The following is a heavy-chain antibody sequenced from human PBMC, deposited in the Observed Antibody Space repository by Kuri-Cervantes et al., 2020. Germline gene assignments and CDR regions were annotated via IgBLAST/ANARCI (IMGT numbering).Heavy chain of an antibody. V-gene: IGHV4-39*07. CDR3: ARGLSVAAGKDGWFDP. CDR1: GGSISSSSYY. Sequence: SESLSLTCTVSGGSISSSSYYWGWNRQPPGKGLEWIGSINYSGSNYYNPSHKSRVTISVDTSKNQFSLKLSSVTAADTAVYYGARGLSVAAGKDGWFDPWGQGTLVTVSS. J-gene: IGHJ5*02. D-gene: IGHD6-13*01. CDR2: INYSGSN.